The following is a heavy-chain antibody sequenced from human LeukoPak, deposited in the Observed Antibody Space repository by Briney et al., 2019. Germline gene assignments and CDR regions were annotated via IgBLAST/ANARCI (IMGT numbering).Heavy chain of an antibody. CDR3: AGSLPQDDDY. CDR2: ISSSSSYI. V-gene: IGHV3-21*01. D-gene: IGHD2-15*01. Sequence: GGSLRLSCAASGFTFSSYSMNWVRQAPGKGLEWVSSISSSSSYIYYADSVKGRLTISRDNAKNSLYLQMNSLRAEDTAVYYCAGSLPQDDDYWGQGTLVTVSS. CDR1: GFTFSSYS. J-gene: IGHJ4*02.